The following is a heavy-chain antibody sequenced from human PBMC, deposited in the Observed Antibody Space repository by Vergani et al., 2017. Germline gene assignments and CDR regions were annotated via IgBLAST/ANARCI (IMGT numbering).Heavy chain of an antibody. Sequence: QLQLQESGSGLVKPSQTLSLTCAVSGGSISSGGYSWSWIRQPPGKGLEWIGYIYHSGSTNYNPSLKSRVTITVDTSKNQFSLKLSSVTAADTAVYYCARDDILTGDVYDYWGQGTRVTVSS. V-gene: IGHV4-30-2*01. J-gene: IGHJ4*02. D-gene: IGHD3-9*01. CDR3: ARDDILTGDVYDY. CDR1: GGSISSGGYS. CDR2: IYHSGST.